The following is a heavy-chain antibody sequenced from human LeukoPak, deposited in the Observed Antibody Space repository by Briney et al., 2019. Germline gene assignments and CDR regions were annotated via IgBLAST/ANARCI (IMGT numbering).Heavy chain of an antibody. CDR3: STNTYFGVIVMSRQDYYYMDV. CDR2: IRSKAYGGTT. D-gene: IGHD3-16*02. Sequence: GGSLRLSCTASGFTFGDYAMSWFRQAPGKGLEWVGFIRSKAYGGTTEYAASVKGRFTISRDDSKSIAYLQMNSLKTEDTAVYFCSTNTYFGVIVMSRQDYYYMDVWGKGTTVTVSS. J-gene: IGHJ6*03. CDR1: GFTFGDYA. V-gene: IGHV3-49*03.